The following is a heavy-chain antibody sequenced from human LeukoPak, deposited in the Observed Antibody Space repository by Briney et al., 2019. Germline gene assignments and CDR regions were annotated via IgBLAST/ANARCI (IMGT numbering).Heavy chain of an antibody. D-gene: IGHD3-3*01. J-gene: IGHJ6*02. Sequence: SETLSLTCTVSGGSISSYYWSWIRQPAGKGLEWIGRIYTSGSTNYNPSLKSRVTMSVDTSKNQLSLKLSSVTAADTAVYYCARDYFRSGYFRYDNYYGMDVWGQGTTVTVSS. CDR3: ARDYFRSGYFRYDNYYGMDV. CDR2: IYTSGST. CDR1: GGSISSYY. V-gene: IGHV4-4*07.